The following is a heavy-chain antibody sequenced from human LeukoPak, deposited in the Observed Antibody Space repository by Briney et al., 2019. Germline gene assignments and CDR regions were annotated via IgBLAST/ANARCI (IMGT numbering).Heavy chain of an antibody. D-gene: IGHD7-27*01. J-gene: IGHJ4*02. V-gene: IGHV4-59*01. CDR2: IYYSGST. CDR1: GDFFSGYY. Sequence: KPSETLSLTCAVYGDFFSGYYWNWIRQPPGKGLEWIGYIYYSGSTNYNPSLKSRVTISVDTSKNQFSLKLSSVTAADTAVYYCARDANWGSLDYWGQGTLVTVSS. CDR3: ARDANWGSLDY.